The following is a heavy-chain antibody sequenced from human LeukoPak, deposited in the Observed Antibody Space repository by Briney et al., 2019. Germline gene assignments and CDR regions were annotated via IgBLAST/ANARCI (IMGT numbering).Heavy chain of an antibody. V-gene: IGHV3-30*04. CDR3: ARDHPDY. J-gene: IGHJ4*02. CDR2: ISYDGNNE. CDR1: GFTFSTYA. Sequence: GGSLRLSCAASGFTFSTYAMHWVRQAPGQGLEWVALISYDGNNEYYADSVKGRFTISRDNSKNTLYLQMNSLRPEDTAVYYCARDHPDYWGQGTLVTVSS.